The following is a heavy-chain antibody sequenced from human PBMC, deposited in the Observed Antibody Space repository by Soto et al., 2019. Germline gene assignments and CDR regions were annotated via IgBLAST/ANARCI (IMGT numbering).Heavy chain of an antibody. CDR1: GGSFSGYY. Sequence: SETLSLTCAVYGGSFSGYYWSWIRQPPGKGLEWIGEINHSGSTNYNPSLKSRVTISVDTSKNQFSLKLSSVTAADTAVYYCARASSGEVQDAFDIWGQGTMVTVSS. CDR2: INHSGST. J-gene: IGHJ3*02. D-gene: IGHD6-19*01. CDR3: ARASSGEVQDAFDI. V-gene: IGHV4-34*01.